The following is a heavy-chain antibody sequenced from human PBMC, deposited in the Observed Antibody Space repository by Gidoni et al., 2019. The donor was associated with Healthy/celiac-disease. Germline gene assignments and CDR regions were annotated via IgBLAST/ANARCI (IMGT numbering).Heavy chain of an antibody. J-gene: IGHJ5*02. CDR1: GFSLSTSGVG. CDR3: AHGSTEWFGEAPNNWFDP. V-gene: IGHV2-5*02. CDR2: IYWDDDK. Sequence: QITLKESGPTLVKPTQTLTLTCTFSGFSLSTSGVGVGWIRQPPGKALEWLALIYWDDDKRYSPSLKSRLTITKDTSKNQVVLTMTNMDPVDTATYYCAHGSTEWFGEAPNNWFDPWGQGTLVTVSS. D-gene: IGHD3-10*01.